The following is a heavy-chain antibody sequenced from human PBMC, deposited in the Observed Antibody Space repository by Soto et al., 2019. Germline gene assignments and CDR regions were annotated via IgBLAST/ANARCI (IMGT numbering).Heavy chain of an antibody. D-gene: IGHD3-10*01. J-gene: IGHJ4*02. CDR2: VSPTGDTV. CDR3: LKYAPNGSIDD. V-gene: IGHV3-9*01. CDR1: GFRFEQYV. Sequence: VQVVASGGGLVQPGRSLRLSCAVSGFRFEQYVMHWVRQAPGKGLECVSTVSPTGDTVAYADSVEGRFTVSRDNAKNSLYLHMNSLKGADTAFYYCLKYAPNGSIDDWGQGTLVTVSS.